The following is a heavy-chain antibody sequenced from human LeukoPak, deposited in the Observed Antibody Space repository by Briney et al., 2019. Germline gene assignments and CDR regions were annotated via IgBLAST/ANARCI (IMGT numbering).Heavy chain of an antibody. CDR2: ISSRMSTI. J-gene: IGHJ4*02. D-gene: IGHD2-15*01. CDR3: ARAYCSGGFCYSGFDF. CDR1: GFTFSNYG. V-gene: IGHV3-48*02. Sequence: GGALRLSCAASGFTFSNYGMNWVRQAPGKGLEWVSYISSRMSTIYYADSVKGRFTISRDNAMTSLYLQMNSLADSHTDVYYHARAYCSGGFCYSGFDFWGQGTLVTVSS.